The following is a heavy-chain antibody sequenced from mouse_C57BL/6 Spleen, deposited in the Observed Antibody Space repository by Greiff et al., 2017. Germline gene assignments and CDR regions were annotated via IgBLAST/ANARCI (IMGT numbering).Heavy chain of an antibody. CDR3: AGGGGYFDV. CDR2: IDPSDSYT. CDR1: GYTFTSYW. D-gene: IGHD1-1*02. J-gene: IGHJ1*03. Sequence: QVQLQQPGAELVMPGASVKLSCKASGYTFTSYWMHWVKQRPGQGLEWIGEIDPSDSYTNYNQKFKGKSTLTVDTSSSTAYMQLSSLTSEDSAVYYCAGGGGYFDVWGTGTTVTVSS. V-gene: IGHV1-69*01.